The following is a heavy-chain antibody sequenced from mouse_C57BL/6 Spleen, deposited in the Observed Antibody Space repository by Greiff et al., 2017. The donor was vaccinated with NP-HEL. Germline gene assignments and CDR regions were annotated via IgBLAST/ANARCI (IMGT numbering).Heavy chain of an antibody. V-gene: IGHV1-64*01. CDR2: IHPNSGST. CDR1: GYTFTSYW. CDR3: ALLLRYFDY. Sequence: QVQLQQPVAELVKPGASVTFSCTASGYTFTSYWMHCVMQSPGQGLEWIGMIHPNSGSTNYNEKFKSKATLTVDKSSSTAYMQLSSLTSEDSAVYYCALLLRYFDYWGQGTTLTVSS. J-gene: IGHJ2*01. D-gene: IGHD1-1*01.